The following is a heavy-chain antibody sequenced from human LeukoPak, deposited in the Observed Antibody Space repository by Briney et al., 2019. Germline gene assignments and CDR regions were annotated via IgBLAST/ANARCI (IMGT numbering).Heavy chain of an antibody. Sequence: SETLSLTCTVSGASVSSGSYSWNWIRQPPGKGLEWIGYMFYGGSTNYNPSLKSRVTISVDSSKNQFSLKLSSMTAADTALYYCARVGSCGGGTCAWDYWGLGTLVTVSS. CDR1: GASVSSGSYS. CDR3: ARVGSCGGGTCAWDY. J-gene: IGHJ4*02. CDR2: MFYGGST. D-gene: IGHD2-15*01. V-gene: IGHV4-61*01.